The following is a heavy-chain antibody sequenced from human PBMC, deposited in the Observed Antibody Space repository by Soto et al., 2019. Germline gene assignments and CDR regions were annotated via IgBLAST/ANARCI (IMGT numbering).Heavy chain of an antibody. CDR2: VFHTGNT. J-gene: IGHJ4*02. D-gene: IGHD7-27*01. CDR1: GDSISSSVW. Sequence: SETLSLTCAVSGDSISSSVWWTCVRQPPGKGLEWIGEVFHTGNTNHNPSLKSRVTMSVDKSTNEFSLKVTSVTAADTAIYYCARKAWVRFDYWGQGALVTVSS. CDR3: ARKAWVRFDY. V-gene: IGHV4-4*02.